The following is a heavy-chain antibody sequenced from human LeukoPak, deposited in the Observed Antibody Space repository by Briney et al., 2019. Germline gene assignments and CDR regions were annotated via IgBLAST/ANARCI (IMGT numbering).Heavy chain of an antibody. V-gene: IGHV3-64D*06. CDR1: GFTFSTYV. J-gene: IGHJ4*02. CDR3: VRGTGY. CDR2: ISSNGDNT. Sequence: GGSLRLSCSVSGFTFSTYVMHGVRQAPGKGLEYVSAISSNGDNTYYADSVKGRFTISRDNSKNTLYLQMSSLRADGTAVYYCVRGTGYWGQGTLVTVSS.